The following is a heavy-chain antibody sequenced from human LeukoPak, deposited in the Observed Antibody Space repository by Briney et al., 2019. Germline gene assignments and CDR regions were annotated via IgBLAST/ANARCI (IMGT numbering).Heavy chain of an antibody. D-gene: IGHD3-9*01. Sequence: PSETLSLTCTVSGGSISSSYWSWIRQPPGKGLEWVAYFYYNGITKYNPSLKSRVTISVDTSKNQFSLKLNSVTAADTAVYYCAKVGKYDWLASYWGQGTLVTVSS. CDR2: FYYNGIT. J-gene: IGHJ4*02. V-gene: IGHV4-59*01. CDR1: GGSISSSY. CDR3: AKVGKYDWLASY.